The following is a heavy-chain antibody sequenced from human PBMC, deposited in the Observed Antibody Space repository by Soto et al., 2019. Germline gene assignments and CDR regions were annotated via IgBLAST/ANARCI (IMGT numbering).Heavy chain of an antibody. CDR1: GGSISSSYW. CDR2: IYHSGST. J-gene: IGHJ4*02. D-gene: IGHD3-3*01. Sequence: SETLSLTCAVSGGSISSSYWWNWVRQPPGTGLEWIGKIYHSGSTNYNPSLKNRVTISVDKSNNQFSLRLSSVTAADTAVYFCVTSLNYDFWRDGGRHYYFDYWGQGTRVTVSS. CDR3: VTSLNYDFWRDGGRHYYFDY. V-gene: IGHV4-4*02.